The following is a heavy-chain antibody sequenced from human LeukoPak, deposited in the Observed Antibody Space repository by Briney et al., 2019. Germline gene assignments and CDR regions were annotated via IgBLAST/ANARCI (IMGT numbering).Heavy chain of an antibody. D-gene: IGHD6-19*01. J-gene: IGHJ3*02. Sequence: SETLSLTCSVPGGSISSYYWSWIRKPPGKGLEWIGYIYYSGSTNYNPSLKSRVTMSVDTSKNQFSLKLTSVTAADTAVYYCARLRPVAGYDAFDIWGHGTMVTVSS. CDR1: GGSISSYY. CDR2: IYYSGST. V-gene: IGHV4-59*08. CDR3: ARLRPVAGYDAFDI.